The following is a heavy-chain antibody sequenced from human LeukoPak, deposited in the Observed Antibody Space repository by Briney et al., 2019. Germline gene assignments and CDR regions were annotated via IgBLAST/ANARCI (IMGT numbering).Heavy chain of an antibody. CDR1: GFTFSSYG. D-gene: IGHD6-13*01. V-gene: IGHV3-30*02. CDR3: AKDAEPLSSSWSDY. J-gene: IGHJ4*02. CDR2: IRYDGSNK. Sequence: GGSLRLSCAASGFTFSSYGMHWVRQAPGKGLEWMAFIRYDGSNKYYAESVKGRFTISRDNSKNTLYLQMNSLRAEDTAVYYCAKDAEPLSSSWSDYWGQGTLVTVSS.